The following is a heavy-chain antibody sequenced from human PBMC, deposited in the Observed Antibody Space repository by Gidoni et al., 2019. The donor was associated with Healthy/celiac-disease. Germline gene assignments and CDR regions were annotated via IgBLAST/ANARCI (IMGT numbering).Heavy chain of an antibody. V-gene: IGHV4-39*01. Sequence: QLQLQESGPGLVKPSEPLSLTCPVPGGSISSSSYYWGWIRQPPGKGLEWIGSIYYSGSTYYNPSLKSRVTISVDTSKNQFSLKLSSVTAADTAVYYCATQAVAAAGYFDYWGQGTLVTVSS. CDR3: ATQAVAAAGYFDY. CDR1: GGSISSSSYY. D-gene: IGHD6-13*01. J-gene: IGHJ4*02. CDR2: IYYSGST.